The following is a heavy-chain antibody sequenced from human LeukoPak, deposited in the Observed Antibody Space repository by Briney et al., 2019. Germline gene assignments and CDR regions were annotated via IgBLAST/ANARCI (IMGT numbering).Heavy chain of an antibody. CDR2: IIPILGIA. D-gene: IGHD4-17*01. V-gene: IGHV1-69*04. CDR3: ARDRATVTTFYYYYGMDV. J-gene: IGHJ6*02. CDR1: GGTFSSYA. Sequence: GASVKASCKASGGTFSSYAISWVRQAPGQGLEWMGRIIPILGIANYAQKFQGRVTITADKSTSTAYMELSSLRSEDTAVYYCARDRATVTTFYYYYGMDVWGQGTTVTVSS.